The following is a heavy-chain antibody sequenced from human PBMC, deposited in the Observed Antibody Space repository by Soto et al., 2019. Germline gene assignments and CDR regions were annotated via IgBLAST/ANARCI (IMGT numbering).Heavy chain of an antibody. V-gene: IGHV3-30-3*01. J-gene: IGHJ3*02. CDR1: GSTFSSYD. CDR3: ARVPSHGAFDI. Sequence: QVQLVESGGDVVQPGRSLRLSCAASGSTFSSYDIHWVRQAPGKGLEWVAHISPDGSNAYYADSVKGRFTVSRDNAKNTVYLQMNSLRAEDAAVYYCARVPSHGAFDIWGQGTMVTVSS. CDR2: ISPDGSNA.